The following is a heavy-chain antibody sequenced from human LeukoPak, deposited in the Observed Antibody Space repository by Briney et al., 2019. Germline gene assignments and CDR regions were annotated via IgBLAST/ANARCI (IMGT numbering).Heavy chain of an antibody. V-gene: IGHV4-39*01. CDR2: IYYRGST. CDR3: ARSPLGYCSSTSCYTDYHYYYMDV. D-gene: IGHD2-2*02. J-gene: IGHJ6*03. CDR1: GVSISSSSYY. Sequence: SETLSLTCIVSGVSISSSSYYWGWIRQPPGKGLEWIGSIYYRGSTYYNPSLKSRVTISVDASRNQFSLKLSSVTSADTAVYYCARSPLGYCSSTSCYTDYHYYYMDVWGKGTTVTVSS.